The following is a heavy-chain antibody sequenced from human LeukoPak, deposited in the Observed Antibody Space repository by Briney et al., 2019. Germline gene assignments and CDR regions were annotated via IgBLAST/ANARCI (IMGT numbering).Heavy chain of an antibody. CDR3: ARDDGSGYYYDY. Sequence: SETLSLTCTVSGGSISSSSYYWGWIRQPPGKGLEWIGYIYYSGGTNYNPSLKSGVAISVDASKSQFSLKLTSVTAADTAVYYCARDDGSGYYYDYWGQGTLVTVSS. V-gene: IGHV4-61*01. CDR1: GGSISSSSYY. CDR2: IYYSGGT. J-gene: IGHJ4*02. D-gene: IGHD3-22*01.